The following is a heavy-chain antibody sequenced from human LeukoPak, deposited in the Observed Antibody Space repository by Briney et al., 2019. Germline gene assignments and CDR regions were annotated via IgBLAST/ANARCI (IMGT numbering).Heavy chain of an antibody. D-gene: IGHD3-10*01. V-gene: IGHV4-59*01. CDR3: ARDTGQSDPYFDY. J-gene: IGHJ4*02. CDR1: GGSISSYY. Sequence: SETLSLTCTASGGSISSYYWSWIRQPPGKGLEWIGYIYYSGSTNYNPSLKSRVTISVDTSKNQFSLKLSSVTAADTAVYYCARDTGQSDPYFDYWGQGTPVTVSS. CDR2: IYYSGST.